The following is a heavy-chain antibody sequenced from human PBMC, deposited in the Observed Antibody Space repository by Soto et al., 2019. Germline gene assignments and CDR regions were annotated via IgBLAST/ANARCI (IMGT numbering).Heavy chain of an antibody. J-gene: IGHJ6*02. CDR2: IYYSGST. CDR3: ARGGIAVAGTTPHYYYGMDV. D-gene: IGHD6-19*01. CDR1: GGSISSGGYY. V-gene: IGHV4-31*03. Sequence: SETLSLTCTVSGGSISSGGYYWSWIRQHPGKGLEWIGYIYYSGSTYYNPSLKSRVTISVDTSKNQFSLKLSSVTAADTAVYYCARGGIAVAGTTPHYYYGMDVWGQGTTVTVSS.